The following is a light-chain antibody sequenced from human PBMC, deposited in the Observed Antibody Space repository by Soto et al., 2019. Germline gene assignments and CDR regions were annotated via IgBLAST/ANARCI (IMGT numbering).Light chain of an antibody. V-gene: IGKV1-5*03. CDR3: NQYINYPFT. J-gene: IGKJ2*01. CDR1: QSISRW. Sequence: DLQMTQSPSTLSASIEDRVTITCRASQSISRWLAWYQQKPGKTPKRLIYKASSLGCGVPSRVGGSGSGTDFTLTIISLQPDCFSTDDSNQYINYPFTFGQGNQLQI. CDR2: KAS.